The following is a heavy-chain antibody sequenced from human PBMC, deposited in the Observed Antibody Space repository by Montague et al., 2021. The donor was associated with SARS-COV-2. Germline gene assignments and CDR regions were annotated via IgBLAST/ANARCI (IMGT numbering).Heavy chain of an antibody. V-gene: IGHV4-34*01. J-gene: IGHJ6*02. CDR1: SGSFRGNY. CDR2: INHSGST. CDR3: ARLGAITLVRGFTKADFSNYGMDV. D-gene: IGHD3-10*01. Sequence: SETLSLTCAVSSGSFRGNYWSWIRHPPRTGLELMWEINHSGSTTYNPSLESRVSISVYTSNKQFSLKVTSVTAADTAVYYCARLGAITLVRGFTKADFSNYGMDVWGQGTTVTVSS.